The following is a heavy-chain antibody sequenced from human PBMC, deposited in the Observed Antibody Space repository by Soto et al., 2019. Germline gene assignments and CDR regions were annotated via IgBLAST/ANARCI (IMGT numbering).Heavy chain of an antibody. J-gene: IGHJ6*02. CDR1: EYIFTSYD. CDR2: MNPNSGNT. CDR3: AREKTSYGMDV. V-gene: IGHV1-8*01. Sequence: QVQLEQSGAEVKKPRASVKVSFKASEYIFTSYDINWVRQATGQGLEWMGWMNPNSGNTGYAQKFQGRVTMTRNTSISTAYMELSSLRSEDTAVYYCAREKTSYGMDVWGQGTTVTVSS.